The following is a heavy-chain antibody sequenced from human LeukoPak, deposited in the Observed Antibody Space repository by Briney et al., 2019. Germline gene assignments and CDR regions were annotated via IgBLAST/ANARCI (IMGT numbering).Heavy chain of an antibody. D-gene: IGHD2-2*02. Sequence: ASVKVSCKVSGYTLTELSMLWVRQAPGKGLEWMGGFDPEDGETIYAQKFQGRVTMTEDTSTYTAYMELSRLRSEDTAVYYCATDRYCSSTSCYTAPSVFDPWGQGTLVTVSS. CDR3: ATDRYCSSTSCYTAPSVFDP. CDR2: FDPEDGET. CDR1: GYTLTELS. V-gene: IGHV1-24*01. J-gene: IGHJ5*02.